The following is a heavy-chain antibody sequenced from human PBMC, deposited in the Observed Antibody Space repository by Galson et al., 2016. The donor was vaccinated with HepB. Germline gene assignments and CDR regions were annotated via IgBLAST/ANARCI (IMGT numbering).Heavy chain of an antibody. J-gene: IGHJ4*02. Sequence: VSCKASGYPFNTYNMHWVRQAPGQGLEWMGIIKPSGGNTIYAQKFQDRITMTRDASTSTVYMELISLRSEDTAVYYCARELDHSFYFDYWGQGTLLTVSS. CDR2: IKPSGGNT. CDR1: GYPFNTYN. V-gene: IGHV1-46*02. CDR3: ARELDHSFYFDY. D-gene: IGHD1-14*01.